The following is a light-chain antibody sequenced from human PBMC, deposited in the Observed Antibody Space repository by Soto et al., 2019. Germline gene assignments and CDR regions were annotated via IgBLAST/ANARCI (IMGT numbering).Light chain of an antibody. CDR1: SSDIGGYNY. CDR3: SSYTRSNTLV. J-gene: IGLJ1*01. Sequence: QSALTQPASVSGSPGQSITISCTGTSSDIGGYNYVSWYQQHPGKAPKLMIYEVSNRPSEVSNRFSGSKSGNTASLTISGLQAEDEAYYYCSSYTRSNTLVFGTGTKLTVL. CDR2: EVS. V-gene: IGLV2-14*01.